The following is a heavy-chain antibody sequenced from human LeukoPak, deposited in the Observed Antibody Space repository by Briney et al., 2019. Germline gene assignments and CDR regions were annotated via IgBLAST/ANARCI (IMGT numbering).Heavy chain of an antibody. V-gene: IGHV1-46*01. CDR2: INPSGGST. CDR1: GYTFTSHY. Sequence: ASVKVSCKASGYTFTSHYMHWVRQAPGHGLEWMGIINPSGGSTTYAQKFQGRVTITADKSTSTAYMELSSLRSEDTAVYYCARDPDPNYDFWSGYSDAFDIWGQGTMVTVSS. D-gene: IGHD3-3*01. CDR3: ARDPDPNYDFWSGYSDAFDI. J-gene: IGHJ3*02.